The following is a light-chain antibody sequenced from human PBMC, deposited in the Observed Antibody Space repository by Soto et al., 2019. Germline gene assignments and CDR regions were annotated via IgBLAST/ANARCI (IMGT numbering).Light chain of an antibody. CDR1: SGDIGSYNR. V-gene: IGLV2-14*01. Sequence: QSALTQPASVSGSPGQSITISCTGTSGDIGSYNRVSWYQQHPGKAPKLIIYEVTDRPSGVSNRFSGSKSGNTASLTISGLQAEDEAEYYCAAWHDSLNGVLFGGGTKLTVL. CDR2: EVT. CDR3: AAWHDSLNGVL. J-gene: IGLJ2*01.